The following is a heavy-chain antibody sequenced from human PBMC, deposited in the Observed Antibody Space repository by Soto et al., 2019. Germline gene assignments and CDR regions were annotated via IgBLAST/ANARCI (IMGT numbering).Heavy chain of an antibody. V-gene: IGHV4-30-2*01. J-gene: IGHJ5*02. CDR2: IYHSGST. D-gene: IGHD3-10*01. CDR3: ARGFYYYGSGSLYNWFDP. CDR1: GGSISSGGYS. Sequence: SETLSLTCAVSGGSISSGGYSWSWIRQPPGKGLEWIGYIYHSGSTYYNPSLKSRVTISVDRSKNQFSLKLSSVTAADTAVHYCARGFYYYGSGSLYNWFDPWGQGTLVTVSS.